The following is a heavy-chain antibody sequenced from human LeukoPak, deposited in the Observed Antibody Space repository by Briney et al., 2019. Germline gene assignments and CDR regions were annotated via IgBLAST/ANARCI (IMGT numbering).Heavy chain of an antibody. CDR3: ARGYDSSGHGWFDP. D-gene: IGHD3-22*01. J-gene: IGHJ5*02. CDR2: INHSGST. CDR1: GGSFSGYY. V-gene: IGHV4-34*01. Sequence: PSETLSLTCAVYGGSFSGYYWSWIRQPPGKGLEWIGEINHSGSTNYNPSLKSRVTISVDTSKNQFSLILSSVTAADTAVYYCARGYDSSGHGWFDPWGQGTLVTVSS.